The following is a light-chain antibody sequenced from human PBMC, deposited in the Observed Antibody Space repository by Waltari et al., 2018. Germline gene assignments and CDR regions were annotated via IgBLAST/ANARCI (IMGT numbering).Light chain of an antibody. CDR3: SAWDSDLVSVV. CDR1: RNNVGNQG. Sequence: QAGLTQPPSVSRALGQTATLTCAGNRNNVGNQGVAWLQQHQGHPPKLLSYRSDNRPSGISERFSASRSGNTASLTITGLQADDEAYYYYSAWDSDLVSVVFGGGTKLTVL. CDR2: RSD. J-gene: IGLJ3*02. V-gene: IGLV10-54*04.